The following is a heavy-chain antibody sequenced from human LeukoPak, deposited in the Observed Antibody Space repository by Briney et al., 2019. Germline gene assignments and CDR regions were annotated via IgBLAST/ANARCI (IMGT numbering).Heavy chain of an antibody. CDR3: VRQAGVS. Sequence: GGSLRLSCAASGFTISNYWMTWVRQAPGKGLEWVSNIKGDGSEKNYVDSVKGRFTISRDNAKNSLYLQMNSLRVGDTALYYCVRQAGVSWGQGTLVTVSS. J-gene: IGHJ5*02. V-gene: IGHV3-7*01. CDR2: IKGDGSEK. CDR1: GFTISNYW. D-gene: IGHD6-19*01.